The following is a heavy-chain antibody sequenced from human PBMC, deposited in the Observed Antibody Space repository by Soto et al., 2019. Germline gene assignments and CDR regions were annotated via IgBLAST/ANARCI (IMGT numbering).Heavy chain of an antibody. CDR2: IIPIFGTA. Sequence: SVKVSCKASGCTFSSYAISWVRQAPGQGLEWMGGIIPIFGTANYAQKFQGRVTITADESTSTAYMELSSLRSEDTAVYYCARPQYHTTLSDEIYYYYGMDVWGQGTTVTVSS. J-gene: IGHJ6*02. CDR1: GCTFSSYA. V-gene: IGHV1-69*13. D-gene: IGHD4-4*01. CDR3: ARPQYHTTLSDEIYYYYGMDV.